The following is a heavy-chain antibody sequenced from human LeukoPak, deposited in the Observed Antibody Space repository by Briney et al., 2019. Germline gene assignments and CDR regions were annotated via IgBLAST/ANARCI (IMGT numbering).Heavy chain of an antibody. CDR3: ARHLRFDGSYPGGFDY. CDR2: IYCSGST. J-gene: IGHJ4*02. Sequence: SETLSLTCTVSGGSISSYYWSWIRQPPGKGLEWIGYIYCSGSTNYNPSLKSRVTISVDTSKNQFSLKLSSVTAADTAVYYCARHLRFDGSYPGGFDYWGQGTLVTVSS. D-gene: IGHD1-26*01. CDR1: GGSISSYY. V-gene: IGHV4-59*08.